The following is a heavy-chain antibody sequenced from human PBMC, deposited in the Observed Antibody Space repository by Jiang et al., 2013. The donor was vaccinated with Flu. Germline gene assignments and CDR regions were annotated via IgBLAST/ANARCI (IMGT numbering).Heavy chain of an antibody. D-gene: IGHD1-26*01. Sequence: GLVEALGDPVPHVQCHWWLHHHFQLLLGLDPPVPRKGAGVDCEYSLSGTTYNNPPLKSRVTISIDTSKNQFSLKLSSVTAADTAVYYCARVGMGAFDYWGQGTLVTVSS. V-gene: IGHV4-39*07. CDR1: WLHHHFQLL. CDR3: ARVGMGAFDY. CDR2: SLSGTT. J-gene: IGHJ4*02.